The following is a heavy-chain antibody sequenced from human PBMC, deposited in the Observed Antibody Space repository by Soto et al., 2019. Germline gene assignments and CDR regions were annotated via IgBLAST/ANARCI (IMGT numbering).Heavy chain of an antibody. CDR2: SSGAAGSA. V-gene: IGHV3-23*01. J-gene: IGHJ3*01. CDR1: RFTFSSYA. Sequence: RGSLSPSCVPSRFTFSSYAMSWVSPVPGKGLEWVSTSSGAAGSASYVDPVKGRFTISRDNTKKTLYLQMNSLRAEDSAVYYCASPSGGKIGDAPDLWGPGTMVTVSS. D-gene: IGHD1-26*01. CDR3: ASPSGGKIGDAPDL.